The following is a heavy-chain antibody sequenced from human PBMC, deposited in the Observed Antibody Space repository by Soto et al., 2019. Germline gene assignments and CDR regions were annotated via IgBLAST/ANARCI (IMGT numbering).Heavy chain of an antibody. CDR1: GYTLTSYG. CDR2: ISAYNGNT. V-gene: IGHV1-18*01. CDR3: ARAGAFYETSGYPWSTFDI. Sequence: QVHLVQSGAEVKKPGASVKVSCKASGYTLTSYGISWVRQAPGQGLQWMGWISAYNGNTNYADKFQGRVTMTTDTSTSTAHMEVRSLGSDDTAVYYCARAGAFYETSGYPWSTFDIWGQGTMVTVSS. D-gene: IGHD3-22*01. J-gene: IGHJ3*02.